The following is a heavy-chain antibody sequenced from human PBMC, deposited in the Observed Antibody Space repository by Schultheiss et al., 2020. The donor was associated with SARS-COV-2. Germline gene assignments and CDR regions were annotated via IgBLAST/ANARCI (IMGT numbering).Heavy chain of an antibody. J-gene: IGHJ4*02. CDR3: AKGEGEFDY. D-gene: IGHD3-10*01. V-gene: IGHV3-30*18. CDR2: ISYDGSNK. Sequence: GESLKISCAASGFTFSSYAMSWVRQAPGKGLEWVAVISYDGSNKYYADSVKGRFTISRDNSKNTLYLQMNSLRAEDTAVYYCAKGEGEFDYWGQGTLVTVSS. CDR1: GFTFSSYA.